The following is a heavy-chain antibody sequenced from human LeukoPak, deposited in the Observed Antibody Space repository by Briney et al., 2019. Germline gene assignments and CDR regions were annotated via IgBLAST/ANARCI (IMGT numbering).Heavy chain of an antibody. D-gene: IGHD5-18*01. V-gene: IGHV5-51*01. CDR3: ARTATAMADAVDY. CDR1: GYSFTSYW. CDR2: IYPGDSDT. Sequence: PGESLKISCKGSGYSFTSYWIGWVRQMPGKGLEWMGIIYPGDSDTRYRPSFQGQVTISADKSISTAYLQWSSLKASDTAMYYCARTATAMADAVDYWGQGTLVTVSS. J-gene: IGHJ4*02.